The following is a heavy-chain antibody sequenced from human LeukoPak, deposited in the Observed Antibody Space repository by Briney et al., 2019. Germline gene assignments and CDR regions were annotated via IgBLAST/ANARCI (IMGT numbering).Heavy chain of an antibody. D-gene: IGHD3-10*01. CDR1: GFTFSSYG. V-gene: IGHV3-30*18. Sequence: GGSLRLSCAASGFTFSSYGMHWVRQAPGKGLEWVAVISYDGSNKYYADSVKGRFTISRDNSKNTMYLQMNSLRAEDTAVYYCAKDRTHYGSGCYLFDYWGQGTLVTVSS. J-gene: IGHJ4*02. CDR3: AKDRTHYGSGCYLFDY. CDR2: ISYDGSNK.